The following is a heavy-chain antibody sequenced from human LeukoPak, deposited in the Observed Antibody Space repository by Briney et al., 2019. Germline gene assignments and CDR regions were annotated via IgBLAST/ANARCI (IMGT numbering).Heavy chain of an antibody. CDR3: ARHTSTVVGDYFDY. CDR2: IYYSGST. J-gene: IGHJ4*02. D-gene: IGHD4-23*01. V-gene: IGHV4-39*01. CDR1: GGSISSSSYY. Sequence: PSETLSLTCTVSGGSISSSSYYWGWIRQPPGKGLEWIGSIYYSGSTYYNPSLKSRVTISVDTSKNQFSLKLSSVTAADTAVYYCARHTSTVVGDYFDYWGQGTLVTVSS.